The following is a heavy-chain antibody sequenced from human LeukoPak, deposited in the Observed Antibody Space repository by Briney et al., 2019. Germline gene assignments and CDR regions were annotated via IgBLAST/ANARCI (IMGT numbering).Heavy chain of an antibody. CDR1: GYTFTGYY. CDR2: INPNSGGT. D-gene: IGHD6-19*01. V-gene: IGHV1-2*02. J-gene: IGHJ4*02. Sequence: ASVKVSCKASGYTFTGYYMHWVGQAPGQGLEWMGWINPNSGGTNYAQKFQGRVTMTRDTSISTAYMELSRLRSDDTAVYYCASLGNPYSSGWTIDYWGQGTLVTVSS. CDR3: ASLGNPYSSGWTIDY.